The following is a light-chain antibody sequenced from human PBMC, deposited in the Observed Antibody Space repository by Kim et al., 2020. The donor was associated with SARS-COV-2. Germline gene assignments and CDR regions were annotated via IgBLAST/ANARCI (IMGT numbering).Light chain of an antibody. CDR1: NIGSKN. J-gene: IGLJ2*01. Sequence: LAPGPTATIACGGNNIGSKNVHWYQQKPGQAPVLVIYRDSNRPSGIPERFSGSNSGNTATLTISRAQAGDEADYYCQVWDSSTGVFGGGTQLTVL. CDR3: QVWDSSTGV. CDR2: RDS. V-gene: IGLV3-9*01.